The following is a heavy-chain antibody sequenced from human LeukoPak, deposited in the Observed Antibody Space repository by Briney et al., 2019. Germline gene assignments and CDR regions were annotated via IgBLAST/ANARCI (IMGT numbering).Heavy chain of an antibody. Sequence: PSETLSLTCNVSGGAVNSYYWSWIRQTPGEGLKWIGYISHNGNIDYAPSLKSRVTMSIDTTKNQFSLKLTSVTAADTALYFCARGFCSDEICQVFTHWGQGILVTVFS. CDR1: GGAVNSYY. V-gene: IGHV4-59*02. D-gene: IGHD3-3*01. J-gene: IGHJ4*02. CDR2: ISHNGNI. CDR3: ARGFCSDEICQVFTH.